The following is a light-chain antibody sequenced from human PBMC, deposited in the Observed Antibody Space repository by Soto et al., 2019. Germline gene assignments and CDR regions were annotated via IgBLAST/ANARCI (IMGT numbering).Light chain of an antibody. J-gene: IGKJ1*01. CDR2: KVS. CDR3: VQGTHWPRT. CDR1: QSLVYSDGNTY. Sequence: DAVMTQSPLSLPVTLGQPASISCRSSQSLVYSDGNTYLNWFQQRPGQSPRRLSYKVSNRDSGCPESFGGSGSGTDFTLKISRVEADDVGVYYCVQGTHWPRTFGQGTKVEIK. V-gene: IGKV2-30*01.